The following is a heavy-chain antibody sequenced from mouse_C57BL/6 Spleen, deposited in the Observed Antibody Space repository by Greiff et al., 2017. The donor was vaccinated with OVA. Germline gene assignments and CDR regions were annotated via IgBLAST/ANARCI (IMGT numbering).Heavy chain of an antibody. D-gene: IGHD2-5*01. V-gene: IGHV1-81*01. CDR2: IYPRSGNT. CDR1: GYTFTSYG. CDR3: AREDSNSFDY. Sequence: QVQLKESGAELARPGASVKLSCKASGYTFTSYGISWVKQRTGQGLEWIGEIYPRSGNTYYNEKFKGKATLTADKSSSTAYMELRSLTSEDSAVYFCAREDSNSFDYWGQGTTLTVSS. J-gene: IGHJ2*01.